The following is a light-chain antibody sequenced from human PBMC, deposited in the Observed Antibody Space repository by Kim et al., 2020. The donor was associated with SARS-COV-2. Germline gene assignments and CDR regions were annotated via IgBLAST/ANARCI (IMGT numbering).Light chain of an antibody. Sequence: QSVLTQPASVSGSPGQSITISCTGTSSDVGGYNYVSWYQQHPGKAPKLMIYDVSKRPSGVSNRFSGSKSGNTASLTISGLQAEDEADYYCSSYTSSSTFHVVFGGGTQLTVL. J-gene: IGLJ2*01. CDR2: DVS. CDR1: SSDVGGYNY. V-gene: IGLV2-14*01. CDR3: SSYTSSSTFHVV.